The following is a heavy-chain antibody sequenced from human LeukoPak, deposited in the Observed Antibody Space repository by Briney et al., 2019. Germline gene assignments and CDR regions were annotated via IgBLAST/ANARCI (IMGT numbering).Heavy chain of an antibody. CDR1: GFTFSSYG. V-gene: IGHV3-30*18. J-gene: IGHJ5*02. Sequence: GGSLRLSCAASGFTFSSYGMHWVRQAPGKGLEWVAVISYDGSNKYYADSVKGRFTISRDNSKNTLYLQMNSLRAEDTAVYYCAKGWSFDPWGQGTLVTVSS. CDR2: ISYDGSNK. D-gene: IGHD2-8*01. CDR3: AKGWSFDP.